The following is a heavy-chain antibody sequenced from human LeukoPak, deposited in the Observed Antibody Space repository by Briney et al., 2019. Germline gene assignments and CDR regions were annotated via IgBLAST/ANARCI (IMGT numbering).Heavy chain of an antibody. CDR2: ISAYNGNT. J-gene: IGHJ5*02. V-gene: IGHV1-18*04. CDR3: ARDHGRGDWFDP. D-gene: IGHD2-15*01. CDR1: GYTFTSYG. Sequence: ASVKVACKASGYTFTSYGISWVRQAPGQGLEWMGWISAYNGNTNCAQKLQGRVTMTTDTSTSTAYMELRSLRSDDTAVYYCARDHGRGDWFDPWGQGTLVTVSS.